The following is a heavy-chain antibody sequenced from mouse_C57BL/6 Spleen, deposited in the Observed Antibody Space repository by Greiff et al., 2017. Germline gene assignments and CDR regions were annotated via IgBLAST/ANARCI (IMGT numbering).Heavy chain of an antibody. V-gene: IGHV1-20*01. CDR1: GYSFTGYF. CDR2: INPYNGDT. J-gene: IGHJ4*01. Sequence: EVMLVESGPELVKPGDSVKISCKASGYSFTGYFMNWVMQSHGKSLEWIGRINPYNGDTFYNQKFKGKATLTVDKSSSTAHMELRSLTSEDSAVYYCARGGIYDYDERNAMDYWGQGTSVTVSS. D-gene: IGHD2-4*01. CDR3: ARGGIYDYDERNAMDY.